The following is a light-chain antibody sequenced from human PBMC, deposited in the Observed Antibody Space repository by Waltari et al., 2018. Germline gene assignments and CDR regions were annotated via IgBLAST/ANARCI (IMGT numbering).Light chain of an antibody. V-gene: IGLV3-21*03. CDR3: QVWDSSSDHPV. CDR2: DDS. J-gene: IGLJ2*01. Sequence: SYVLTQPTSVSVAPGKTARITSGGNNICSKRVYWYQQKPGQAPVLVVYDDSDRPSGIPERFSGSNSGNTATLTSSRVEAGDEADYYCQVWDSSSDHPVFGGGTKLTVL. CDR1: NICSKR.